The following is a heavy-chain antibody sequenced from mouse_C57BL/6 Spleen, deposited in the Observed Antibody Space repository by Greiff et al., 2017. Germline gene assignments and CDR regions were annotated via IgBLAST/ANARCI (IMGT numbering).Heavy chain of an antibody. CDR1: GYTFTSYG. Sequence: QVQLQQSGAELARPGASVKLSCKASGYTFTSYGISWVKQRTGQGLEWIGEIYPRSGNTYYNEKFKGKATLTADKSSSTAYMELRSLTSEDSAVYFGAREDGSSYERSIAMDYWGQGTSVTVSS. CDR2: IYPRSGNT. D-gene: IGHD1-1*01. V-gene: IGHV1-81*01. J-gene: IGHJ4*01. CDR3: AREDGSSYERSIAMDY.